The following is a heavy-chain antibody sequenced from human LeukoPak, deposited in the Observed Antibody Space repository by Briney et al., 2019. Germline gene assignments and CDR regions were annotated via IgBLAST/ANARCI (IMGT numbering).Heavy chain of an antibody. D-gene: IGHD3-22*01. V-gene: IGHV3-48*01. J-gene: IGHJ4*02. Sequence: GGCLRLSCAASGFTFSSYSMNWVRQAPGKGLEWVSYISSSSSTIYYADSVKGRFTISRDNAKNSLYLQMNSLRAEDTAVYYCARDPYYYDSSGYYFDYWGQGTLVTASS. CDR3: ARDPYYYDSSGYYFDY. CDR2: ISSSSSTI. CDR1: GFTFSSYS.